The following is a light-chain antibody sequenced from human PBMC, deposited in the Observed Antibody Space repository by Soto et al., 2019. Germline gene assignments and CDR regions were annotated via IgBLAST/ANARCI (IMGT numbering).Light chain of an antibody. CDR3: QQANSFPIT. CDR1: QGISTW. J-gene: IGKJ5*01. CDR2: GAS. V-gene: IGKV1-12*01. Sequence: DIQMTQSPSLSASVGDRVTITCRASQGISTWLAWYQQKAGKAPNLLIYGASNLHSGVPSRFSGSGSGTNFTLTISSLHPEDLATYYCQQANSFPITFGQGTRLEIK.